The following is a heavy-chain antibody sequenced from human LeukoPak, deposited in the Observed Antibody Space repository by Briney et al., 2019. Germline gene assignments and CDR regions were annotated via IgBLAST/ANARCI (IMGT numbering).Heavy chain of an antibody. CDR3: ASYYYDSSGYYYEGLGSLDY. CDR1: GYTFTGYY. Sequence: ASVKVSCKASGYTFTGYYMHWVRQAPGQGLGWMGWINPNSGGTNYAQKFQGRVTMTRDTSISTAYMELSRLRSDDTAVYYCASYYYDSSGYYYEGLGSLDYWGQGTLVTVSS. D-gene: IGHD3-22*01. CDR2: INPNSGGT. J-gene: IGHJ4*02. V-gene: IGHV1-2*02.